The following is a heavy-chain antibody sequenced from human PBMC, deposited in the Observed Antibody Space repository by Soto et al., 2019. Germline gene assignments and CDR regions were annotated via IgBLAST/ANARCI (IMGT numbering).Heavy chain of an antibody. D-gene: IGHD2-2*01. J-gene: IGHJ3*02. Sequence: GGSLRLSCAASGFTFSSYGMHWVRQAPGKGLEWVAVIWYDGSNKYYADSVKGRFTISRDNSKNTLYLQMNSLRAEETAVYYCASESLSPAAMGHDAFDIWGQGTMVTVSS. V-gene: IGHV3-33*01. CDR3: ASESLSPAAMGHDAFDI. CDR1: GFTFSSYG. CDR2: IWYDGSNK.